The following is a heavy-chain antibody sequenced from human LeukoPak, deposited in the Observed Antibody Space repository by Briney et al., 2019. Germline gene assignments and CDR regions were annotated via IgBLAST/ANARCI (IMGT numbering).Heavy chain of an antibody. Sequence: GGSLRLSCAASGFTFSNAWMSWVRQPPGKGLEWVGRIKSKTDGGTTDYAAPVKGRFTISRDDSKNTLHLQMNSLKTEDTAVYYCTTDAVVNAFDIWGQGTMVTVSS. CDR3: TTDAVVNAFDI. J-gene: IGHJ3*02. D-gene: IGHD2-21*01. V-gene: IGHV3-15*01. CDR1: GFTFSNAW. CDR2: IKSKTDGGTT.